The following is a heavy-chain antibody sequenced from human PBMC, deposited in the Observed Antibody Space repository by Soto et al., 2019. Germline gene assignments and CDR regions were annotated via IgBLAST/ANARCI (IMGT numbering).Heavy chain of an antibody. J-gene: IGHJ4*02. CDR2: VSNTGQIA. CDR1: GFPFSTYA. V-gene: IGHV3-23*01. D-gene: IGHD7-27*01. CDR3: AKDLGTGKKASDY. Sequence: EVQLLESGGAFVQPGGSLRLSCAASGFPFSTYAMRWFRQAPGKGLEGVSTVSNTGQIAVYGDSVRGRFTVSRDNSDNSFFLQMYSRRAEYPAVYFWAKDLGTGKKASDYWGQGTLVTVAS.